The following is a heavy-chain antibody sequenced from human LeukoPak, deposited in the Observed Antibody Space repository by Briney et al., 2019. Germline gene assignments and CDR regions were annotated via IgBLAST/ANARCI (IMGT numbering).Heavy chain of an antibody. Sequence: SETLSLTCSVSGVSTSGYYWSWLRQAPGKGLEWIGFLHHTASATYNPSLESRVTTSMDTSKNQFSLKLNSVTAADTAVYYCARFGTSSSRFFDQWGQGTLVTVSS. J-gene: IGHJ4*02. CDR1: GVSTSGYY. CDR2: LHHTASA. D-gene: IGHD6-6*01. CDR3: ARFGTSSSRFFDQ. V-gene: IGHV4-59*01.